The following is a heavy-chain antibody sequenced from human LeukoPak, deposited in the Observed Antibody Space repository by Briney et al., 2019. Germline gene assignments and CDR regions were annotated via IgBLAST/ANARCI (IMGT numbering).Heavy chain of an antibody. CDR1: GFTFSSYA. V-gene: IGHV3-64*01. CDR2: ISSNGGST. J-gene: IGHJ6*03. CDR3: ARGGPPVYYDSSASPPVAAVYYYYYMDV. Sequence: GGSLRLSCAASGFTFSSYAMHWVRQAPGKGLEYVSAISSNGGSTYYANSVKGRFTISRDNSKNTLYLQMGSLRAEDMAVYYCARGGPPVYYDSSASPPVAAVYYYYYMDVWGKGTTVTVSS. D-gene: IGHD3-22*01.